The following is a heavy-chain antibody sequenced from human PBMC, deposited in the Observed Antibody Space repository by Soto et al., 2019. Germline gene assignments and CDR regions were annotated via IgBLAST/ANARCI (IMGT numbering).Heavy chain of an antibody. CDR3: ARVTDRYGGNTAPAH. CDR1: GYTFTRYD. V-gene: IGHV1-8*01. CDR2: MNPNSGNT. Sequence: AAVKVSCKASGYTFTRYDINWVRQATGQGLEWMGWMNPNSGNTGYAQKFQGRVTMTRNTSISTAYMELSSLRSEDTAVYYCARVTDRYGGNTAPAHWGQGTLVTVSS. D-gene: IGHD4-17*01. J-gene: IGHJ4*02.